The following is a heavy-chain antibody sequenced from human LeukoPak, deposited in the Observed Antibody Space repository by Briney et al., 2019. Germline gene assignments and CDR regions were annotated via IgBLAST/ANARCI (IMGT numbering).Heavy chain of an antibody. CDR2: IYYSGST. J-gene: IGHJ3*02. V-gene: IGHV4-59*12. Sequence: SETLSLTCTVSGASINSYYWSWIRQPPGKGLEWIGYIYYSGSTNYNPSLKSRVTISVDTSKNQFSLKLSSVTAADTAVYYCARDAAEDAFDIWGQGTMVTVSS. CDR3: ARDAAEDAFDI. CDR1: GASINSYY. D-gene: IGHD6-13*01.